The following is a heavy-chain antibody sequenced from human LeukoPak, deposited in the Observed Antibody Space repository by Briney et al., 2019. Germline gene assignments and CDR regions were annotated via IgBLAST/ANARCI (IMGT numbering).Heavy chain of an antibody. CDR3: ARGNEMSANNDAFDI. D-gene: IGHD5-24*01. CDR1: GFSVSSNY. V-gene: IGHV3-53*01. Sequence: GSLRLSCAASGFSVSSNYMAWVRQAPGKGLEWVSVIYDGGFTDYTDSVKGRFTISRDNSKNTLYLQMNSLRAEDTAVYYCARGNEMSANNDAFDIWGQGTMVTVSS. J-gene: IGHJ3*02. CDR2: IYDGGFT.